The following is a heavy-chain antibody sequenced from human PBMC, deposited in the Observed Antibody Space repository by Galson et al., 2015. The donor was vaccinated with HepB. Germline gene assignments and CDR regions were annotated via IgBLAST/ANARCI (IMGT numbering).Heavy chain of an antibody. V-gene: IGHV3-66*01. CDR3: ARSDIVATIDRIGGGMDV. CDR2: IYSGGST. Sequence: SLRLSCAASGFTVSSNYMSWVRQAPGKGLEWVSVIYSGGSTYYADSVKGRFTISRDNSKNTLYLRMNSLRAEDTAVYYCARSDIVATIDRIGGGMDVWGQGTTVTVSS. J-gene: IGHJ6*02. CDR1: GFTVSSNY. D-gene: IGHD5-12*01.